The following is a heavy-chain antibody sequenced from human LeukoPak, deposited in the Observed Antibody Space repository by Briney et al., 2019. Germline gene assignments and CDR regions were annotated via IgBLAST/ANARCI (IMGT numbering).Heavy chain of an antibody. CDR2: IRSKAYGGTT. Sequence: GGSLRLPCTASGFTFGDYAMSWVRQAPGKGLEWVGFIRSKAYGGTTEYAASVKGRFTISRDDSKSIAYLQMNSLKTEDTAVYYCTRDRRDSSSPPYYYFDYWGQGTLVTVSS. CDR3: TRDRRDSSSPPYYYFDY. CDR1: GFTFGDYA. D-gene: IGHD6-6*01. V-gene: IGHV3-49*04. J-gene: IGHJ4*02.